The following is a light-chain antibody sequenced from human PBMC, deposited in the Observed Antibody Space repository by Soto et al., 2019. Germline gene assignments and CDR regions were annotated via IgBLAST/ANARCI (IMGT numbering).Light chain of an antibody. CDR2: DVS. V-gene: IGLV2-11*01. CDR1: SSDVGGYNY. CDR3: CSYAGRYIYV. Sequence: SALTQPRSVSGSPGQSVTISCTGTSSDVGGYNYVSWYQQHPGKAPKLMIYDVSKRPSGVPDRFSSSKSGNTASLTISGLQADDEADYYCCSYAGRYIYVFGTGTKVTVL. J-gene: IGLJ1*01.